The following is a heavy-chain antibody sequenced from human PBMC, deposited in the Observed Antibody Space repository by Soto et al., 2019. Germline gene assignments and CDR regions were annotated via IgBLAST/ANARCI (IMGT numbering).Heavy chain of an antibody. Sequence: GGSLRLSCAASGFTFSSFCIHWVRQPPGKGLEWVARISHDGSRSDYADSVKGRFTISRDNSRNTLYLQMNSLRAEDTAVYYCARSQHSSSLPVFDYWGQGTLVTVSS. J-gene: IGHJ4*02. CDR3: ARSQHSSSLPVFDY. CDR1: GFTFSSFC. CDR2: ISHDGSRS. D-gene: IGHD6-13*01. V-gene: IGHV3-30*03.